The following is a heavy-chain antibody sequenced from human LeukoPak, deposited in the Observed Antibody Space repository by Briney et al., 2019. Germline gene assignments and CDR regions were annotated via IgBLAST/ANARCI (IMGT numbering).Heavy chain of an antibody. Sequence: PSETLSLTCAVYGGSFSGYYWSWIRQPPGKGLEGIGEINHSGSTNYNPSLKSRVTISVDTSKNQLSLKLSSVTAADTAVYYCASRDYYDSSGYSDAFDIWGQGTMVTVSS. V-gene: IGHV4-34*01. CDR3: ASRDYYDSSGYSDAFDI. J-gene: IGHJ3*02. CDR1: GGSFSGYY. D-gene: IGHD3-22*01. CDR2: INHSGST.